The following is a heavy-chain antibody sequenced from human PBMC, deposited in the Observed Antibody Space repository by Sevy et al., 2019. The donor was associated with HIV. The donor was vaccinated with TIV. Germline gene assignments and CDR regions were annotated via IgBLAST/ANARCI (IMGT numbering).Heavy chain of an antibody. D-gene: IGHD6-6*01. CDR2: IYYSGST. Sequence: SETLSLTCTVSGGSISSGDYYWSWIRQPPGKGLEWIGYIYYSGSTYYNPSLKSRVTISVDTSKNQFSRKLSSVTAADTAVYYYARIPIYSSSSDGEYYFDYWGQGTLVTVSS. CDR3: ARIPIYSSSSDGEYYFDY. J-gene: IGHJ4*02. V-gene: IGHV4-30-4*01. CDR1: GGSISSGDYY.